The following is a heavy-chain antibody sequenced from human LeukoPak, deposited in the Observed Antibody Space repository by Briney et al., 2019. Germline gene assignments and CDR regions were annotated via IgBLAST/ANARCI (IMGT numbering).Heavy chain of an antibody. CDR2: INSDDSTT. Sequence: QPGGSLRLSCAASGFTFSTYWMHWVRQAPGNGLVWVSCINSDDSTTNYADSVKGRFTISRDNAKNTLYLQMNSLRAEDTAVYYCARVTVGSPFDYWGQGALVTVSS. D-gene: IGHD4-23*01. V-gene: IGHV3-74*01. CDR3: ARVTVGSPFDY. J-gene: IGHJ4*02. CDR1: GFTFSTYW.